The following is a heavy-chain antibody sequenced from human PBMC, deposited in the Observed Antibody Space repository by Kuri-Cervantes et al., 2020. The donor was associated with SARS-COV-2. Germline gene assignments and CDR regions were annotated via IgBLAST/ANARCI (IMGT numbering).Heavy chain of an antibody. D-gene: IGHD6-13*01. CDR2: IYYGGST. CDR1: GGSISSGDYY. J-gene: IGHJ6*03. V-gene: IGHV4-30-4*08. Sequence: SETLSLTCTVSGGSISSGDYYWSWIRQPPGKGLEWIGYIYYGGSTYYNPSLKSRVTISVDTSKNQFSLKLSSVTAADTAVYYCAREGSIYSSSSWEGDYYYYYMDVWGKGTTVTSP. CDR3: AREGSIYSSSSWEGDYYYYYMDV.